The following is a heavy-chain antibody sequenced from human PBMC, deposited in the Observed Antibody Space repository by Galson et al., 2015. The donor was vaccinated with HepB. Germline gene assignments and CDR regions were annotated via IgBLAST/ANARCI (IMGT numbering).Heavy chain of an antibody. Sequence: SLRLSCAASGFTFSSYAMHWVRQAPGKGLEWVAVISYDGSNKYYADSVKGRFTISRDNSKNTLYLQMNSLRAEDTAVYYCARELREDYYDSSGYPSDFDLWGRGTLVTVSS. CDR1: GFTFSSYA. D-gene: IGHD3-22*01. CDR2: ISYDGSNK. J-gene: IGHJ2*01. V-gene: IGHV3-30*04. CDR3: ARELREDYYDSSGYPSDFDL.